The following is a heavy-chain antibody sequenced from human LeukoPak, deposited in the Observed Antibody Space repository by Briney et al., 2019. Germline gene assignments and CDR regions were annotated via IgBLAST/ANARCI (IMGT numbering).Heavy chain of an antibody. J-gene: IGHJ3*02. D-gene: IGHD3-22*01. Sequence: SETLSLTCTVSGGSISSYYWSWIRQPAGKGLEWIGRIYTSGSTNYNPSLKSGVTMSVDTSKNQFSLKLSSVTAADTAVYYCARGFDYYDSSGYYYVGAFDIWGQGTMVTVSS. CDR2: IYTSGST. CDR1: GGSISSYY. V-gene: IGHV4-4*07. CDR3: ARGFDYYDSSGYYYVGAFDI.